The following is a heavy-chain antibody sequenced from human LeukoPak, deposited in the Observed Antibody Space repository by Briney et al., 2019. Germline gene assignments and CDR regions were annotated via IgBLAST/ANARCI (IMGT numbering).Heavy chain of an antibody. CDR3: ARDRDQWLEAFDI. V-gene: IGHV3-23*01. Sequence: GGTLRLSCAASGFTFSTYGMSWVRQAPGKGLEWVSAISRSGANTYYADSVKGRFTISRDNSKNTLYLQMNSLRAEDTAFYYCARDRDQWLEAFDIWGQGTMVTVSS. CDR2: ISRSGANT. CDR1: GFTFSTYG. J-gene: IGHJ3*02. D-gene: IGHD6-19*01.